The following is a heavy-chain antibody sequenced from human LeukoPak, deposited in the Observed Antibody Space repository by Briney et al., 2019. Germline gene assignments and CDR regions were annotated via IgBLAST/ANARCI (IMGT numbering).Heavy chain of an antibody. CDR2: ISSSGSTI. D-gene: IGHD6-13*01. CDR3: ARDLSSWTFSGFDI. V-gene: IGHV3-11*04. CDR1: GFTFSDYY. Sequence: GGSLRLSCAASGFTFSDYYMSWIRQAPGKGLEWVSYISSSGSTIYYADFVKGRFTISRDNAKNSLYLQMNSLRAEDTAVYYCARDLSSWTFSGFDIWGQGTMVTVSS. J-gene: IGHJ3*02.